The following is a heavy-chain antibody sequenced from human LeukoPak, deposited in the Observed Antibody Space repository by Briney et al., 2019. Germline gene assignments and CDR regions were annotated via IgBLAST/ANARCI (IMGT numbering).Heavy chain of an antibody. Sequence: PSETLSLTCTVSGYSISSGYYWGWIRQPPGKGLEWIGSIYYSGSTYYNPSLKSRVTISVDTSKNQFSLKLSSVTAADTAVYYCARVTAIIAARQASLKYYYMDVWGKGTTVTVSS. D-gene: IGHD6-6*01. V-gene: IGHV4-38-2*02. CDR2: IYYSGST. CDR1: GYSISSGYY. CDR3: ARVTAIIAARQASLKYYYMDV. J-gene: IGHJ6*03.